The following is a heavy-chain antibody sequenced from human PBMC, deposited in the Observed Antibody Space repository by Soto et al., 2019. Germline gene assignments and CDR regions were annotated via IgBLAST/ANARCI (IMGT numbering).Heavy chain of an antibody. CDR2: IYYSGST. Sequence: QLQLQESGPGLVKPSETLSLTCTGSGGSISSSSYYWGWIRQPPGKGLAWIGSIYYSGSTYYNPYLKSRVTITVDTSKHGFYLKLSCVTAAGTAVYYCARHRTIASRRRYFAYWGQGTLVTVSS. CDR3: ARHRTIASRRRYFAY. J-gene: IGHJ4*02. D-gene: IGHD2-21*01. V-gene: IGHV4-39*01. CDR1: GGSISSSSYY.